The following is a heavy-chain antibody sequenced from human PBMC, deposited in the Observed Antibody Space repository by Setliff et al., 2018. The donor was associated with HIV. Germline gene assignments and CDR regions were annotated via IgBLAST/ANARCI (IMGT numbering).Heavy chain of an antibody. CDR3: ARDRPPSTVDMLGAFDR. CDR2: IYYTGTT. J-gene: IGHJ3*02. D-gene: IGHD4-17*01. Sequence: SETLSLTCTVSRGSISRYYWSWIRQPPGKGLGWIGYIYYTGTTKYNPYLKSRVTMSVDTSKNQLSLKLSSLTAADTAVYYCARDRPPSTVDMLGAFDRWGQGTMVTVSS. CDR1: RGSISRYY. V-gene: IGHV4-59*01.